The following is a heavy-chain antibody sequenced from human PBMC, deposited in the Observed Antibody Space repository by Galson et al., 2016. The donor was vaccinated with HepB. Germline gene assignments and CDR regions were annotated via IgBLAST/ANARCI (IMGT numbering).Heavy chain of an antibody. CDR3: ARRLFGSNWFDP. V-gene: IGHV4-4*02. CDR1: GDSISSSNW. CDR2: IFHSVST. J-gene: IGHJ5*02. D-gene: IGHD3-16*01. Sequence: ETLSLTCAVSGDSISSSNWWSWVRQPPGKGLEQIGEIFHSVSTNYNPSLKSRVTISVDNSKNQFSLKLISVTAADTAVYYCARRLFGSNWFDPWGQGTLVTVSS.